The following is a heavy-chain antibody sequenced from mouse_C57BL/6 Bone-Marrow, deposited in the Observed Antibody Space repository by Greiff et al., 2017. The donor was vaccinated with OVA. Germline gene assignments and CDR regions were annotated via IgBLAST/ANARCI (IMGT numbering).Heavy chain of an antibody. V-gene: IGHV3-6*01. J-gene: IGHJ2*01. CDR1: GYSITSGYY. D-gene: IGHD1-1*01. CDR3: ARDDGSFDY. CDR2: ISYDGSN. Sequence: DVQLQESGPGLVKPSQSLSLTCSVTGYSITSGYYWNWIRQFPGNKLEWMGYISYDGSNNYNPSLKNRISITRDTSKNQFFLKLNSVTTEDTATYYCARDDGSFDYWGQGTTLTVSS.